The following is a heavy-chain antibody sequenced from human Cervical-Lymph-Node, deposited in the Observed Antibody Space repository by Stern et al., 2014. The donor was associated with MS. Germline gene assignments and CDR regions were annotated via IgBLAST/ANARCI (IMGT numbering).Heavy chain of an antibody. D-gene: IGHD2-21*01. V-gene: IGHV1-46*01. Sequence: VQLEESGPEVQKPGASVRISCKASGYTFTSHYMHWVRQAPGQGLEWMGLINPSTGSSIYAQRFQGRLAMTRDTSSTTVYLELTTLTSEETALYFCARDVARKYYFDYWGQGTLVTVSS. CDR1: GYTFTSHY. CDR2: INPSTGSS. J-gene: IGHJ4*02. CDR3: ARDVARKYYFDY.